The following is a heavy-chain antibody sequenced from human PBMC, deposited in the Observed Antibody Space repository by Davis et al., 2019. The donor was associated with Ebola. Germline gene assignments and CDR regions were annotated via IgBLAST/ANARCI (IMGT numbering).Heavy chain of an antibody. V-gene: IGHV5-51*01. D-gene: IGHD3-3*01. CDR2: IYPGDSDT. CDR3: ARARFDAGMDV. Sequence: PGGSLRLSCKGSGSSFTSYWIGWVRQMPGKRLEWMGIIYPGDSDTRYSPSFQGQVTISADKSISTAYLQWSGLKASDTAMYYCARARFDAGMDVWGKGTTVTVSS. J-gene: IGHJ6*04. CDR1: GSSFTSYW.